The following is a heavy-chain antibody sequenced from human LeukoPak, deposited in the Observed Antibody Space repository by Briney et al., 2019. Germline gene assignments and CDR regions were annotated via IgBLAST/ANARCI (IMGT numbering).Heavy chain of an antibody. D-gene: IGHD2-15*01. V-gene: IGHV4-39*07. CDR3: ARLYCSGGSCYLPD. CDR1: GGSISSSSYY. CDR2: IYYSGST. J-gene: IGHJ4*02. Sequence: PSETLSLTCTVSGGSISSSSYYWGWIRQPPGKGLEWIGSIYYSGSTYYNPSLKSRVTISVDTSKNQFSLKLSSVTAADTAVYYCARLYCSGGSCYLPDWGQGTLVTVSS.